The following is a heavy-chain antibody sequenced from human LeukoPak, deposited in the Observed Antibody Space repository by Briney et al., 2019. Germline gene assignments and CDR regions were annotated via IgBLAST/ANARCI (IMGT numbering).Heavy chain of an antibody. J-gene: IGHJ4*02. CDR1: GFTFSSYG. CDR3: AKDGGNSVGMDY. Sequence: PGGSLRLSCAASGFTFSSYGRHWVRQAPGKGLEWVAVISYDGSNKYYADSVKGRFTISRDNSKNTLYLQMNSLRAEDTAVYYCAKDGGNSVGMDYWGQGTLVTVSS. CDR2: ISYDGSNK. D-gene: IGHD4-23*01. V-gene: IGHV3-30*18.